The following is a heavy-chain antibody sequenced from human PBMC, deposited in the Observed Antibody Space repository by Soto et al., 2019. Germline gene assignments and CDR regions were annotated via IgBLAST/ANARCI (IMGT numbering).Heavy chain of an antibody. CDR1: GYTFSNFG. CDR2: ISTADGNT. D-gene: IGHD2-21*01. V-gene: IGHV1-18*04. CDR3: ARWAFASNDWYFGALDV. Sequence: QGQLVQSGPEAKKPGASVKVSCKASGYTFSNFGISWVRQAPGQGPEWMGWISTADGNTNYAQRLHERVTMTTDTSTTTAYMELRGLTLDDTAVYYCARWAFASNDWYFGALDVWGQGTLVTVSS. J-gene: IGHJ3*01.